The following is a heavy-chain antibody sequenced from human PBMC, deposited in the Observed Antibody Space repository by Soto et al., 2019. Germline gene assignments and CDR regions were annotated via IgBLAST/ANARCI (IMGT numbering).Heavy chain of an antibody. J-gene: IGHJ6*02. CDR2: INPNSGVA. CDR3: ARQGSGSEYPQYFYYGMDV. V-gene: IGHV1-2*02. CDR1: GYTFTAYY. Sequence: VELVQSGAEVEKPGAAVRISCKTSGYTFTAYYIHWVRQAPGQGLEWMGGINPNSGVANYAQKFQGRVTMTRDTSISTVYMELTKMRSEDTTIYYCARQGSGSEYPQYFYYGMDVWGQGTTAAASS. D-gene: IGHD5-12*01.